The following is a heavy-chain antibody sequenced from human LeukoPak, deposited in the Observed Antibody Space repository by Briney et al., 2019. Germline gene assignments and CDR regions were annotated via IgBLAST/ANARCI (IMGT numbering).Heavy chain of an antibody. D-gene: IGHD6-13*01. Sequence: GGSLRLSCAASGFTISSYSMNWVRQAPGKGLEWVSSISSSSSYIYYADSVKGRFTISRDNAKNSLYLQMNSLRAEDTAVYYCAKAAVGTVIDYWGQGTLVTVSS. V-gene: IGHV3-21*01. CDR1: GFTISSYS. CDR2: ISSSSSYI. J-gene: IGHJ4*02. CDR3: AKAAVGTVIDY.